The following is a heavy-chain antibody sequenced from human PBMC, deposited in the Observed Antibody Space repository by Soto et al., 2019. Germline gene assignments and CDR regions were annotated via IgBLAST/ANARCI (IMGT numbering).Heavy chain of an antibody. Sequence: GESLKISCKGPGYSFTSYWIGWVRQMPGKGLEWMGIIYPGDSDTRYSPSFQGQVTISADKSISTAYLQWSSLKASDTAMYYCARSLKQQLVPNYYYYGMDVWGQGTTVTVSS. J-gene: IGHJ6*02. CDR2: IYPGDSDT. D-gene: IGHD6-13*01. V-gene: IGHV5-51*01. CDR1: GYSFTSYW. CDR3: ARSLKQQLVPNYYYYGMDV.